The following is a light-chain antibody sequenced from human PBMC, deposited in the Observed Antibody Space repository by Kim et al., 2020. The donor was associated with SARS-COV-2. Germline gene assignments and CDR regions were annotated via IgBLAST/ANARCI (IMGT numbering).Light chain of an antibody. CDR1: QRVSSSY. CDR3: QQYDYSLPWT. V-gene: IGKV3-20*01. Sequence: PGERATLSCRASQRVSSSYLAWYQQKPGQAPRLLIYGASSRATGIPDRFSGSGSGTDFTLTISRLEPEDFAVYYCQQYDYSLPWTFGQGTKVDIK. CDR2: GAS. J-gene: IGKJ1*01.